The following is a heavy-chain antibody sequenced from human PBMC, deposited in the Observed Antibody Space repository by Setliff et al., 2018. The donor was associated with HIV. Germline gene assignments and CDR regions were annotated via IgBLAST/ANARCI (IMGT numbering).Heavy chain of an antibody. D-gene: IGHD6-13*01. CDR1: GGSISSHY. CDR3: ARAPEPIAAAGRVLFDY. Sequence: PSETLSLTCTVSGGSISSHYWSWIRQPPGKGLEWIGSIYYSGSTNYKPSLKSRVTISVDTSKNQFSLKLSSVTAADTAVYYCARAPEPIAAAGRVLFDYWGQGTRVTSPQ. CDR2: IYYSGST. V-gene: IGHV4-59*11. J-gene: IGHJ4*02.